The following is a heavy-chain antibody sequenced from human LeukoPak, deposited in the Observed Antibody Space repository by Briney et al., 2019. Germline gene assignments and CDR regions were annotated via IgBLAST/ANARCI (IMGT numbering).Heavy chain of an antibody. V-gene: IGHV3-21*01. J-gene: IGHJ1*01. CDR3: ARREGSSWPPHAEYFQH. D-gene: IGHD6-13*01. Sequence: PGGSLRLSCAASGFTFSSYSMNWVRQAPGKGLEWVSSISSSSSYIYYADSVKGRFTISRDNAKNSLYLQMNSLRAEDTAVYYCARREGSSWPPHAEYFQHWGQGTLVTVSS. CDR1: GFTFSSYS. CDR2: ISSSSSYI.